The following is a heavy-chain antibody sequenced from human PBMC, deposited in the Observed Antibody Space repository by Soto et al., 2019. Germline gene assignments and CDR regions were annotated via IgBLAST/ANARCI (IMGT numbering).Heavy chain of an antibody. CDR3: ARGYSSGRFGTLLGHFDY. Sequence: SETLSLTCTVSGGSISSGGYYWSWIRQHPGKGLEWIGYIYYSGSTYYNPSLKSRVTISVDTSKNQFSLKLSSVTAADTAVYYCARGYSSGRFGTLLGHFDYWGQGTLVTVSS. D-gene: IGHD6-19*01. J-gene: IGHJ4*02. CDR2: IYYSGST. V-gene: IGHV4-30-4*08. CDR1: GGSISSGGYY.